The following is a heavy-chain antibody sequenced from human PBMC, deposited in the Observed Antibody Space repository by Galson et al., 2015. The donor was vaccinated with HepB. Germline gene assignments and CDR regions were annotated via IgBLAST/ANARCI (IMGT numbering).Heavy chain of an antibody. J-gene: IGHJ6*02. D-gene: IGHD3-10*01. CDR1: GGSFSGYY. V-gene: IGHV4-34*01. CDR3: ASNIRGSYYYYGMDV. Sequence: SLTCAVYGGSFSGYYWSWIRQPPGKGLEWIGEINHSGSTNYNPSLKSRVTISVDTSKNQFSLKLSSVTAADTAVYYCASNIRGSYYYYGMDVWGQGTTVTVSS. CDR2: INHSGST.